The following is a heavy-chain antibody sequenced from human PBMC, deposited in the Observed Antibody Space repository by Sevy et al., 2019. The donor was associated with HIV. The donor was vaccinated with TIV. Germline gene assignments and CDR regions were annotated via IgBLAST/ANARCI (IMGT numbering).Heavy chain of an antibody. CDR3: AREGCSKPHDY. CDR1: GFTFSNYA. V-gene: IGHV3-23*01. D-gene: IGHD2-2*01. Sequence: GGCLRLSCAASGFTFSNYAMSWVRQAPGKGLEWFSTFSFGCGKINYADSVKGRFTISRDNSKNTLYLQMNSLRAEGMALYYCAREGCSKPHDYWGQGTLVTVSS. CDR2: FSFGCGKI. J-gene: IGHJ4*02.